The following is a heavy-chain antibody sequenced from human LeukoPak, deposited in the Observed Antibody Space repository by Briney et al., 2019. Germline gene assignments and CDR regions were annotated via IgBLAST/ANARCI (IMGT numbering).Heavy chain of an antibody. V-gene: IGHV1-18*01. J-gene: IGHJ3*02. Sequence: ASVKVSCKASGYTFTNYGISWVRQAPGQGLKWMGWISAYKGDTKYAQKLQGRVTMTTDTSTSTAYMEVRSLRSDDTAVYYCARDNRVSMTVGSFDIWGQGTMVTVSS. CDR2: ISAYKGDT. CDR3: ARDNRVSMTVGSFDI. D-gene: IGHD1-14*01. CDR1: GYTFTNYG.